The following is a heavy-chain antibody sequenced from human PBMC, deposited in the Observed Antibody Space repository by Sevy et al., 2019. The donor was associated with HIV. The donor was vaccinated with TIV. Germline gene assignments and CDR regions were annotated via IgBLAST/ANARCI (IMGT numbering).Heavy chain of an antibody. CDR3: AITKDYYDNSGSPFDY. CDR1: GYTLTKLA. V-gene: IGHV1-24*01. D-gene: IGHD3-22*01. Sequence: ASLKVSCKVSGYTLTKLAMHWVRQAPGKGLEWMGTFDPEDGETIYEQKFQGRVTMTEDTSIDTAYMELSSLRSEDTAVFYCAITKDYYDNSGSPFDYWGQGTLVTVSS. CDR2: FDPEDGET. J-gene: IGHJ4*02.